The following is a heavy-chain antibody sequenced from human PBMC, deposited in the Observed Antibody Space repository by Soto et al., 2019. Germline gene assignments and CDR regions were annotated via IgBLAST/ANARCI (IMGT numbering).Heavy chain of an antibody. CDR1: GYTFTSYD. D-gene: IGHD3-3*01. V-gene: IGHV1-8*01. J-gene: IGHJ5*02. CDR2: MNPNSGNT. Sequence: QVQLVQSGAEVKKPGASVKVSCKASGYTFTSYDINWVRQATGQGLEWMGWMNPNSGNTGFAQKFQGRVTMTRNTSISTAYMELSSLRSEDTAVYYCARGGRITIFGVVILGNWFDPWGQGTLVTVSS. CDR3: ARGGRITIFGVVILGNWFDP.